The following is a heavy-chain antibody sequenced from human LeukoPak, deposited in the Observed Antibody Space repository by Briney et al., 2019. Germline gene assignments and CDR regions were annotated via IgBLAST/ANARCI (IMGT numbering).Heavy chain of an antibody. CDR1: GGSVSGSISYSY. J-gene: IGHJ4*02. CDR3: ARARRQWLVKDICEFDY. D-gene: IGHD6-19*01. V-gene: IGHV4-61*01. Sequence: SETLSLTCTVSGGSVSGSISYSYWSWIRQSPGKGLEWIGYVYYSGSTNYNPSLKSRVTISVDTSKNQFSLKLSSVTAADTAVYYCARARRQWLVKDICEFDYWGQGTLVTVSS. CDR2: VYYSGST.